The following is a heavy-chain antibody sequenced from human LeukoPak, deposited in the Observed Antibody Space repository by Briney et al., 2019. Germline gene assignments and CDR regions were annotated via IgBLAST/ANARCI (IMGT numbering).Heavy chain of an antibody. V-gene: IGHV3-23*01. D-gene: IGHD3-22*01. CDR2: ISGSGAST. Sequence: GGSLRLSCAASGFTFSSYVMTWVHQAPGKGLEWVSSISGSGASTYYADSVKGRFTISRDNSKNTLYLQMSSLRAEDTAVYYCAKDRSNYYYDSSGYCFDYWGQGSLVTVSS. CDR1: GFTFSSYV. J-gene: IGHJ4*02. CDR3: AKDRSNYYYDSSGYCFDY.